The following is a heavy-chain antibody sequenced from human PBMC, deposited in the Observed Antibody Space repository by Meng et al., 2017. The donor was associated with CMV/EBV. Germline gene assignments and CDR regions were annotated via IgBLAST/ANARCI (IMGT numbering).Heavy chain of an antibody. CDR2: VYTSGST. J-gene: IGHJ4*02. D-gene: IGHD5-18*01. CDR1: GFTISSYY. Sequence: QLPEAGPALVQPSGTRSSSSALSGFTISSYYGSWLRPPAGHGLEWMVRVYTSGSTNENPSLKSRATMSVATTKNQFFLQLSSVTAADAAVYYCAGAAWESYGYYYFDYWGQGTLVTVSS. V-gene: IGHV4-4*07. CDR3: AGAAWESYGYYYFDY.